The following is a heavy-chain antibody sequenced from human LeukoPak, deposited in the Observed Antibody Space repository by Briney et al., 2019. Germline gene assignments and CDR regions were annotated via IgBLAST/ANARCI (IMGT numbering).Heavy chain of an antibody. CDR3: VRGGGLLDY. V-gene: IGHV3-7*04. Sequence: GSLRFSCAASGFIFSSSWMGWIRQAPGKGLEWVANISPDESEKYYVDSVKGRFSISRDNADNSLFLQMNSLRTEDAAVYYCVRGGGLLDYWGQGTLVTVSS. J-gene: IGHJ4*02. CDR2: ISPDESEK. CDR1: GFIFSSSW. D-gene: IGHD3-10*01.